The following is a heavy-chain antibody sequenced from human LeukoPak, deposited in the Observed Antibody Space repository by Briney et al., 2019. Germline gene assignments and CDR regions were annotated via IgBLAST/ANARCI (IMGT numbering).Heavy chain of an antibody. CDR2: IIPIFGTA. CDR3: ARENSGYDLGYYMDV. Sequence: ALVKVSCKASGGTFSSYAISWVRQAPGQGLEWMGGIIPIFGTANYAQKFQGRVTITADKSTSTAYMELSSLRSEDTAVYYCARENSGYDLGYYMDVWGKGTTVTVSS. J-gene: IGHJ6*03. D-gene: IGHD5-12*01. V-gene: IGHV1-69*06. CDR1: GGTFSSYA.